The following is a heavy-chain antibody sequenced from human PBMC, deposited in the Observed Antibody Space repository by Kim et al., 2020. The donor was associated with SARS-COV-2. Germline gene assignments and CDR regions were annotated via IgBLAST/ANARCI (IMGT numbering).Heavy chain of an antibody. Sequence: GGSLRLSCAASGFTFSSYSMNWVRQAPGKGLEWVSSISSSSSYIYYADSVKGRFTISRDNAKNSLYLQMNSLRAEDTAVYYCARDQGMWGGVYYYYGMDVWGQGTTVTVSS. J-gene: IGHJ6*02. CDR1: GFTFSSYS. CDR2: ISSSSSYI. D-gene: IGHD3-16*01. V-gene: IGHV3-21*01. CDR3: ARDQGMWGGVYYYYGMDV.